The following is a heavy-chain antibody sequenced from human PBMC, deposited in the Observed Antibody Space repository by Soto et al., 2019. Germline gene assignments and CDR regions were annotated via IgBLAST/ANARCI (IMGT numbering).Heavy chain of an antibody. D-gene: IGHD3-9*01. V-gene: IGHV3-23*01. J-gene: IGHJ1*01. Sequence: EVQLLESGGGLVQPGGSLKISYAVSGFTFSSYAMSWVRQAPGKGLEWVSGISGTGRVTNYAESVKGRFTISRDNPKNTLYLEMKSLRAEDTAVYYCAKDVHYDIVTGIEYFDHWGQGTLVNVSS. CDR3: AKDVHYDIVTGIEYFDH. CDR1: GFTFSSYA. CDR2: ISGTGRVT.